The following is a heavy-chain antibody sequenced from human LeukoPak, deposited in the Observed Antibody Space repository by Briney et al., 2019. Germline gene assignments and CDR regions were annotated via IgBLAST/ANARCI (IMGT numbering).Heavy chain of an antibody. J-gene: IGHJ4*02. CDR2: ISGSGTTI. D-gene: IGHD5-18*01. Sequence: GGSLRLSCTASGFTFSSYFMAWIRQAPGKGLEWVSYISGSGTTIFYADSVQGRFTVSRDNAENSLYLQMNSLRADDTAVYYCARTYSYGYYFDYWGQGTLVTVSS. V-gene: IGHV3-11*04. CDR1: GFTFSSYF. CDR3: ARTYSYGYYFDY.